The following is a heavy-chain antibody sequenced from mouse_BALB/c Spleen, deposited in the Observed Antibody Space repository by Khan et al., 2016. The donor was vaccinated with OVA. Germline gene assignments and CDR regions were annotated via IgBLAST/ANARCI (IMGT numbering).Heavy chain of an antibody. Sequence: QVQLKESGPGLVAPSQSLSITCTVSGFSLNGYGVNWVRQPPGKGLEWLGMRWGDGSTDYNSALKSRLNLSKDNSKSQVFLKMTSLQTADTARYYCARAYYGNYREAMDYWGHGPSVTVSS. J-gene: IGHJ4*01. CDR2: RWGDGST. D-gene: IGHD2-10*01. V-gene: IGHV2-6-7*01. CDR1: GFSLNGYG. CDR3: ARAYYGNYREAMDY.